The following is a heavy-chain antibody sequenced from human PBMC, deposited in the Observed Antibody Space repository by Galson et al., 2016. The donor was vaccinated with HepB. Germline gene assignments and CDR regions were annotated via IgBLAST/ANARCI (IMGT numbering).Heavy chain of an antibody. CDR3: AKGPTTITPLFDY. CDR2: ISYDGSIK. Sequence: SLRLSCAASGFSFSRYGMHWVRQAPGKGLEWVAVISYDGSIKYYADSVKGRFTISSDNSKNTLYLQMNSLRAEDTAVYYCAKGPTTITPLFDYWGQGTLVTVSP. D-gene: IGHD5-12*01. J-gene: IGHJ4*02. CDR1: GFSFSRYG. V-gene: IGHV3-30*18.